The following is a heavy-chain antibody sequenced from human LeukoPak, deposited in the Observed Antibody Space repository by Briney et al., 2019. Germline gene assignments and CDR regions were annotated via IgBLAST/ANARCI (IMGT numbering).Heavy chain of an antibody. V-gene: IGHV3-23*01. CDR3: AKVPSGSYYQVYYYYMDV. CDR2: MSGSGGST. D-gene: IGHD1-26*01. CDR1: GVTSSSYA. Sequence: PGGSLRLSCAASGVTSSSYAMSWVRQAPGTGVEWVSAMSGSGGSTYYADSVKGRFTISRDNSKNTLYLQMNSLRAEDTAVYYCAKVPSGSYYQVYYYYMDVWGKGTTVAVSS. J-gene: IGHJ6*03.